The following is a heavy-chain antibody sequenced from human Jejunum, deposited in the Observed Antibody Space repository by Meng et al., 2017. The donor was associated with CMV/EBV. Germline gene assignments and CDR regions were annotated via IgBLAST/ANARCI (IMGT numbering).Heavy chain of an antibody. V-gene: IGHV3-21*06. D-gene: IGHD2-2*01. J-gene: IGHJ4*02. Sequence: SYTMNWVRQAPGKGLEWVSSISSISSSRNYADSVEGRFPISRDNAGNSLDLQMNSLRAEDTAVYYCARGAVDCSSTSCFSGFFDLWGQGTLVTASS. CDR2: ISSISSSR. CDR3: ARGAVDCSSTSCFSGFFDL. CDR1: SYT.